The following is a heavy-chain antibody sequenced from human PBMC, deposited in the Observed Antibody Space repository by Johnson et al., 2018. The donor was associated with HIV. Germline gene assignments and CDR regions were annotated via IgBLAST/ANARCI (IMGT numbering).Heavy chain of an antibody. CDR3: ARPMGTYYNFWSGSNAFDI. Sequence: VQLVESGGDLVQPGGSLRLSCAASGFTVSSNYMSWVRQAPGKGLEWVSVIYSGGSTYYADSVKGRFTISRDNSKNTLYLQMNSLRPEDTAVYYCARPMGTYYNFWSGSNAFDIWGQGTMVTVSS. J-gene: IGHJ3*02. V-gene: IGHV3-66*01. CDR1: GFTVSSNY. D-gene: IGHD3-3*01. CDR2: IYSGGST.